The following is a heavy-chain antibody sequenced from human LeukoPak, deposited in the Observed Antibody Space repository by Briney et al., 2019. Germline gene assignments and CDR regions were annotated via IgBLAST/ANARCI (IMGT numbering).Heavy chain of an antibody. Sequence: GGSLRLSCTASAFTISTYWMSWVRQAPGKGLEWVANIKQDGSEKYYVDSVKGRFTISRDNAKNSLYLQMNSLRAEDTAVYYCARGILTGYYIAFDIWGQGTMVTVSS. D-gene: IGHD3-9*01. V-gene: IGHV3-7*01. CDR2: IKQDGSEK. CDR3: ARGILTGYYIAFDI. J-gene: IGHJ3*02. CDR1: AFTISTYW.